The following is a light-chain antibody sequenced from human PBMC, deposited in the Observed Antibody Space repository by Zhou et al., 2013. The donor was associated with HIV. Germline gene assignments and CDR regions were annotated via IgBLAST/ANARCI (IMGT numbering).Light chain of an antibody. CDR3: QQSYNTPWT. J-gene: IGKJ1*01. Sequence: DIQMTQTPSSLSASVGDRVTITCRASQSISSYLNWYQQKPGKAPNLLIYAASSLQSGVPSRFSGSGSGTDFTLTISSLQPEDFATYYCQQSYNTPWTFGQGTMVEIK. V-gene: IGKV1-39*01. CDR2: AAS. CDR1: QSISSY.